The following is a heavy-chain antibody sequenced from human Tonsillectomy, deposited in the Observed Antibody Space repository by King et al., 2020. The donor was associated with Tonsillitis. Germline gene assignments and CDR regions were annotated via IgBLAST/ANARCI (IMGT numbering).Heavy chain of an antibody. CDR2: ISWNSGGI. V-gene: IGHV3-9*01. D-gene: IGHD5-12*01. J-gene: IGHJ4*02. CDR3: AKDGISSGYYFFNY. CDR1: GFTFDDNA. Sequence: VQLVESGGGLVQPGRSLRLSCAASGFTFDDNAMHWVRQAPGKGLEWVSGISWNSGGIDYADSVKGRFTISRDNAKNSLYLQMNSLKPEDTALYYCAKDGISSGYYFFNYWGQGTLVTVSS.